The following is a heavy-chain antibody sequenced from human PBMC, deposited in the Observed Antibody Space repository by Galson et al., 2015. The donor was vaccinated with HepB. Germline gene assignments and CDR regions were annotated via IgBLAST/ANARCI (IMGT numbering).Heavy chain of an antibody. Sequence: SVKVSCKASGFTFTTYNINWVRQAPGQGLEWMGNAKYTPKLRGRVTMTTDTSTNTAYMELRSLRSDDTAIYYCARGGMATIGGPTFDYWGQGTLVTVSS. D-gene: IGHD5-24*01. CDR1: GFTFTTYN. CDR3: ARGGMATIGGPTFDY. J-gene: IGHJ4*02. V-gene: IGHV1-18*01.